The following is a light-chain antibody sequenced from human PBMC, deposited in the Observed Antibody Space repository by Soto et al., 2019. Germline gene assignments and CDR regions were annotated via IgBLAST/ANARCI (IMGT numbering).Light chain of an antibody. CDR3: CSYAGSSTWV. J-gene: IGLJ3*02. CDR2: EVS. Sequence: QSVLTQPASVSGSPGQSITISCTGTSSDVGSYNLVSWYQQHPGKAPKLMIYEVSKRPSGVSNRFSGYKSGNTASLTISGLQAEDEADYYCCSYAGSSTWVFGGGTQLTVL. V-gene: IGLV2-23*02. CDR1: SSDVGSYNL.